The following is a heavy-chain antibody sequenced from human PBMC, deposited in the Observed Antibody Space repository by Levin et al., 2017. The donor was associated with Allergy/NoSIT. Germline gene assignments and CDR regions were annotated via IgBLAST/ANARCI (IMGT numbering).Heavy chain of an antibody. D-gene: IGHD6-6*01. CDR2: INPSGGRT. V-gene: IGHV1-46*01. CDR3: ARDLGRGRSSTGEDY. J-gene: IGHJ4*02. CDR1: GYTFTSYY. Sequence: ASVKVSCKASGYTFTSYYMHWVRQAPGQGVEWMGIINPSGGRTSYAQKLQGRVTMTRDTSTSTVYRELSRLRSEATAVYYCARDLGRGRSSTGEDYWGQGTLVTVSS.